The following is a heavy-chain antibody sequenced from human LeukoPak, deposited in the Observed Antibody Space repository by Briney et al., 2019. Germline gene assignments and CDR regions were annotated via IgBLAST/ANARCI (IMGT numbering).Heavy chain of an antibody. J-gene: IGHJ5*01. Sequence: GGSLRLSCAASEFSVGSNYMTWVRQAPGKGLEWVSLIYSGGSTYYADSVKGRFTISRDNSKNTLYLQMNSLRAEDTAVYYCARRPRGIIIKSWFDSWGQGTLVTVSA. CDR3: ARRPRGIIIKSWFDS. V-gene: IGHV3-66*04. D-gene: IGHD3-10*01. CDR2: IYSGGST. CDR1: EFSVGSNY.